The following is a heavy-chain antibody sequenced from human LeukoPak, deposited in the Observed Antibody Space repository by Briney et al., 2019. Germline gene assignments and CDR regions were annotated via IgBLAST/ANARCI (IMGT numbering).Heavy chain of an antibody. Sequence: GGSLRLSCAASGFTFSSYNMNWVRQAPGKGLEWVSSISSSSSYIFYADSVKGRFTISRDNAKNSLYLQMNSLRAEDTAVYYCARDSGGSYSTDYWGQGTLVTVSS. CDR1: GFTFSSYN. V-gene: IGHV3-21*01. CDR3: ARDSGGSYSTDY. J-gene: IGHJ4*02. CDR2: ISSSSSYI. D-gene: IGHD1-26*01.